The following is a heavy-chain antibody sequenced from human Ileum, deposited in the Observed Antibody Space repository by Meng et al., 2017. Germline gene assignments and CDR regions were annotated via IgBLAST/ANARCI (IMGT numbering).Heavy chain of an antibody. CDR3: VYFWSGYFT. J-gene: IGHJ5*02. D-gene: IGHD3-3*01. CDR2: SDHFGNP. CDR1: GGSLSGYY. V-gene: IGHV4-34*01. Sequence: VQLQQWGAGLFKPSSALSLTCAVFGGSLSGYYCTWFRQPPGQVLEWIGGSDHFGNPIHNPSLKGRLTISLDTSKNQISLRLPSVIAADTAVYYCVYFWSGYFTSGQGTLVTVSS.